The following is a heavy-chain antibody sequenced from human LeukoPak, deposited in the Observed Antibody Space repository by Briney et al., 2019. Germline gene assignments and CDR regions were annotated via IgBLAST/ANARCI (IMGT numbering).Heavy chain of an antibody. V-gene: IGHV3-23*01. J-gene: IGHJ4*02. Sequence: GGSLRLSCAASGFTFSNYAMSWVRQAPGKGLEWASAISGSGGSTYYADSVKGRFTISRDNSKNTLSLQMDSLRAEDTAVYYCAKDVCRYSSGCLSFDYWGQGTLVTVSS. CDR3: AKDVCRYSSGCLSFDY. CDR1: GFTFSNYA. CDR2: ISGSGGST. D-gene: IGHD6-19*01.